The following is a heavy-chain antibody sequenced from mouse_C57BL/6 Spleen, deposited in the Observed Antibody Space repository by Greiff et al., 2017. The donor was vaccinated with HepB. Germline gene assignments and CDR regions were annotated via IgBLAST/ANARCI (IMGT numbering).Heavy chain of an antibody. J-gene: IGHJ4*01. Sequence: QVQLQQPGAELVKPGASVKMSCKASGYTFTSYWITWVQQRPGQGLEWIGDIYPGSGSTNYNEKFKSKATLTVDTSSSTAYIQLSSLTSEDSAVYYCAIYRTTVVDAMDYWGQGTSVTVAS. D-gene: IGHD1-1*01. CDR3: AIYRTTVVDAMDY. CDR1: GYTFTSYW. CDR2: IYPGSGST. V-gene: IGHV1-55*01.